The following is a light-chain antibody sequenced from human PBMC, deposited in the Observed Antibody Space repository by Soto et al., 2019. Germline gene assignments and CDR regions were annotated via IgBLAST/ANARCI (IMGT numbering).Light chain of an antibody. CDR3: QQYGSSPQT. J-gene: IGKJ2*01. CDR1: QSVGNNY. V-gene: IGKV3-20*01. Sequence: ENVLTQSPGTLSLSPGERATLSCRASQSVGNNYLAWFQQKPGQAPRLLVYGASSRATGIPDRFSGSGSGTDFNLTISRLEPEDCAVYYCQQYGSSPQTFGQGTKLEIK. CDR2: GAS.